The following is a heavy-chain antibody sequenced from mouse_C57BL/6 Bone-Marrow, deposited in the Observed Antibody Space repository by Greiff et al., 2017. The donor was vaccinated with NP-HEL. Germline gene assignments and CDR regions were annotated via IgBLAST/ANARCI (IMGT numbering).Heavy chain of an antibody. CDR3: AREGGLRRRTYAMDY. J-gene: IGHJ4*01. CDR2: INYDGSST. V-gene: IGHV5-16*01. CDR1: GFTFSDYY. Sequence: EVQGVASEGGLVQPGSSMKLSCTASGFTFSDYYMAWVRQVPEKGLEWVANINYDGSSTYYLDSLKSRFIISRDTAKNILYLQMSSLKSEDTATYYCAREGGLRRRTYAMDYWGQGTSVTVSS. D-gene: IGHD2-4*01.